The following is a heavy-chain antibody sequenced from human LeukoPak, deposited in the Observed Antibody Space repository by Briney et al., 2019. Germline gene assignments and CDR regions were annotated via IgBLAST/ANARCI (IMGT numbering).Heavy chain of an antibody. CDR3: TTDFEWFGESHY. D-gene: IGHD3-10*01. CDR1: GFTVSSNY. J-gene: IGHJ4*02. CDR2: IYSGGST. Sequence: GGSLRLSCAASGFTVSSNYMSWVRQAPGKGLEWVSVIYSGGSTYYADSVKGRFTISRDNSKNTLYLQMNSLKTEDTAVYYCTTDFEWFGESHYWGQGTLVTVSS. V-gene: IGHV3-53*01.